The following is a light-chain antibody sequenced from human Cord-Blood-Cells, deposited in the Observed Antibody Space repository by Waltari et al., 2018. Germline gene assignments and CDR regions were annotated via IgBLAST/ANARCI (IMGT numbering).Light chain of an antibody. CDR2: DAS. J-gene: IGKJ1*01. Sequence: EIVLTQSPATLSLSPGERATLSCRASQSVSSYLAWYQQKPGQAPRLLIYDASNRATGIPARFSGSGSGTDFTLTISSLEPEDFAVYYCQQRSNWPPGWTFGQGTKVENK. CDR3: QQRSNWPPGWT. CDR1: QSVSSY. V-gene: IGKV3-11*01.